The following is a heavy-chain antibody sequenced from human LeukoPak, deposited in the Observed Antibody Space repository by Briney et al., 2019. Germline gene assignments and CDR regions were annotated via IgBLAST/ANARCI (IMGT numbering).Heavy chain of an antibody. J-gene: IGHJ4*02. Sequence: PGGSLRLSCAASGFTFSSYSMNWVRQAPGKGLEWVSYISSSSSYIYYADSVKGRFTISRDNAKNSLYLQMNSLGAEDTAVYYCSRSPKRGYFDWLPADYFDYWGQGTLVTVSS. CDR3: SRSPKRGYFDWLPADYFDY. CDR2: ISSSSSYI. D-gene: IGHD3-9*01. CDR1: GFTFSSYS. V-gene: IGHV3-21*05.